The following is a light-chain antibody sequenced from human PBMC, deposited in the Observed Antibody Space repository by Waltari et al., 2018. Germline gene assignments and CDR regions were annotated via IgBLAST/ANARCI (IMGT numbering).Light chain of an antibody. CDR3: YSTEDAGHHRV. J-gene: IGLJ2*01. CDR2: QDT. V-gene: IGLV3-10*01. Sequence: SYDLTQTPSVSVSPGQTARITCSGDALSKKYASWFQQKSGQAPILVIYQDTKRPSGIPERFSGSSAGTMATLTIRGARVEVEADYYCYSTEDAGHHRVFGGGTKVTVL. CDR1: ALSKKY.